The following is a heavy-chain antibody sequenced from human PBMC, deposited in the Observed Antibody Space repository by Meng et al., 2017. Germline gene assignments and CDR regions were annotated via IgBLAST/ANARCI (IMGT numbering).Heavy chain of an antibody. V-gene: IGHV3-30*16. CDR1: GFIFSNYE. CDR2: ITKDGSRK. CDR3: ARDFDY. J-gene: IGHJ4*02. Sequence: QGPVVVSRGDVVPPGKFLTLSCAAPGFIFSNYERHWVRQAPGKGLERVACITKDGSRKYYLGSVRGRFTISRDNSKNTLYLEMNSLRSEDTALYYCARDFDYWGQGTLVTVSS.